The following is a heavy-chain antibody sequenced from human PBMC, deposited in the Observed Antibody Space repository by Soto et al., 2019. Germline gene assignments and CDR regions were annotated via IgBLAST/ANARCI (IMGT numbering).Heavy chain of an antibody. CDR1: GYRFTSYL. CDR2: IYPGDSDT. Sequence: GESLTISCQCSGYRFTSYLIGLVRPLPGKGLEWMGIIYPGDSDTRYSPSFQGQVTISADKSISTAYLQWSSLKASDTAMYYCASGYSYGPDGFDDWGQGTLVTVAS. J-gene: IGHJ4*02. CDR3: ASGYSYGPDGFDD. D-gene: IGHD5-18*01. V-gene: IGHV5-51*01.